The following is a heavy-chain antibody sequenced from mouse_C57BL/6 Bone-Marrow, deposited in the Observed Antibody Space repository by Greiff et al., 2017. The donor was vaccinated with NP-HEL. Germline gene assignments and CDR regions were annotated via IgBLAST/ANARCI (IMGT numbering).Heavy chain of an antibody. CDR1: GFNIKDDY. CDR3: TTPFYGYDFFDY. J-gene: IGHJ2*01. CDR2: IDPENGDT. Sequence: VQLKESGAELVRPGASVKLSCTASGFNIKDDYMHWVKQRPEQGLEWIGWIDPENGDTEYASKFQGKATITADTSSNTAYLQLSSLTSEDTAVYYCTTPFYGYDFFDYWGQGTTLTVSS. D-gene: IGHD2-2*01. V-gene: IGHV14-4*01.